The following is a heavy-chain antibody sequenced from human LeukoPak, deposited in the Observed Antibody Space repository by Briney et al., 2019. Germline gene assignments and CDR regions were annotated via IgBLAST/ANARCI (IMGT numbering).Heavy chain of an antibody. D-gene: IGHD3-10*01. CDR3: ARHLWFGTYYYYGMDV. Sequence: SVKVSCKASGGTFSSYAISWVRQAPGQGLEWMGGIIPIFGTANYAQKFQGRVTITADESTSIAYMELSSLRSEDTAVYYCARHLWFGTYYYYGMDVWGQGTTVTVSS. V-gene: IGHV1-69*13. CDR2: IIPIFGTA. J-gene: IGHJ6*02. CDR1: GGTFSSYA.